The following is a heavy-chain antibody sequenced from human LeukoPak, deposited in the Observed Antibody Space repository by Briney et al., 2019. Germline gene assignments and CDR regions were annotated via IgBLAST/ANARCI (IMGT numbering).Heavy chain of an antibody. D-gene: IGHD3-10*02. CDR3: AELGITMIGGV. CDR2: ISSSGSTT. J-gene: IGHJ6*04. CDR1: GFTFSSYE. V-gene: IGHV3-48*03. Sequence: PGGSLRLSCAASGFTFSSYEMNWVRQAPGKGLEWVSYISSSGSTTYHADSVKGRFTISRDNAKNSLNLQMNSLRAEDTAVYYCAELGITMIGGVWGKGTTVTISS.